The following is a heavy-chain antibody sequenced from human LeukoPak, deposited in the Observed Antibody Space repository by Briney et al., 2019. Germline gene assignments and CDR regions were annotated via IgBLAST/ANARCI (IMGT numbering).Heavy chain of an antibody. Sequence: GGSLRLSCAASGFTFRTYSMNWVRQAPGKGLEWVSGVNWNGESTAYADSVTGRFTTFRDNAKNSLYLQMNSLRAEDTALYYCARDPLGGVGTRFDCWGQGTLVTVSS. CDR3: ARDPLGGVGTRFDC. CDR2: VNWNGEST. J-gene: IGHJ4*02. V-gene: IGHV3-20*04. CDR1: GFTFRTYS. D-gene: IGHD3-16*01.